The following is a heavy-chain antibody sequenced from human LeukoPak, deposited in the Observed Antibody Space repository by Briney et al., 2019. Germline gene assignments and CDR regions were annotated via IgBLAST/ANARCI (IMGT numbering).Heavy chain of an antibody. D-gene: IGHD3-10*01. J-gene: IGHJ3*02. V-gene: IGHV3-48*03. CDR1: GFSLTTYE. CDR3: ARDGGFGFLAAFDI. Sequence: PGGSLRLSCAASGFSLTTYEMNWVRQAPGKGLEWVSYISSSGDSIYYADSVKGRFTISRDNAKNSLYLQMNSLRDEDTALYYCARDGGFGFLAAFDIWGQGTMVTVSS. CDR2: ISSSGDSI.